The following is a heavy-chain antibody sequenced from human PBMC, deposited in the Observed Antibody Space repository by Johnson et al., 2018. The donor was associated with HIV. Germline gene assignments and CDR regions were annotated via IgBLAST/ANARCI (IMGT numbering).Heavy chain of an antibody. CDR3: ARIRVAVITEVGAFDI. CDR2: ISYDGSNK. V-gene: IGHV3-30-3*01. J-gene: IGHJ3*02. Sequence: QVQLVESGGGVVQPGRSLRLSCAASGLTFSSYAMHWVRQAPGKGLEWVAVISYDGSNKYYADSLKGRFTISRYNSKNTLYLQMNSLRTEDTAVYYCARIRVAVITEVGAFDIWGQGTMFTVSS. D-gene: IGHD3-22*01. CDR1: GLTFSSYA.